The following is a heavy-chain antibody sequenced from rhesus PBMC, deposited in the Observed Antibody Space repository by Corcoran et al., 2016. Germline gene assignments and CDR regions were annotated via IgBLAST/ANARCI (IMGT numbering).Heavy chain of an antibody. Sequence: EVQLVETGGGLVQPGGSLRLSCAASGFTLSTYPMQWVRQDQGKGLEWISTMNSGGGSTYYADPVKGRFTISRDNSKNTLSLQMNSLRAEDTAVYYCATYMSWSHDYWGQGVLVTVSS. CDR2: MNSGGGST. D-gene: IGHD6-13*01. V-gene: IGHV3-103*01. CDR1: GFTLSTYP. J-gene: IGHJ4*01. CDR3: ATYMSWSHDY.